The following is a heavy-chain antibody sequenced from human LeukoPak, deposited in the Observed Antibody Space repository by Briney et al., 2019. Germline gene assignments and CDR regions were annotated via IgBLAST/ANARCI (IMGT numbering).Heavy chain of an antibody. CDR1: GGSISSSSYY. J-gene: IGHJ4*02. V-gene: IGHV4-39*07. D-gene: IGHD1-26*01. CDR2: IYYSGST. CDR3: AKDWDWELLIFDY. Sequence: SSETLSLTCTVSGGSISSSSYYWGWIRQPPGKGLEWIGSIYYSGSTYYNPSLKSRVTISVDTSKNQFSLKLSSVTAADTAVYYCAKDWDWELLIFDYWGQGTLVTVSS.